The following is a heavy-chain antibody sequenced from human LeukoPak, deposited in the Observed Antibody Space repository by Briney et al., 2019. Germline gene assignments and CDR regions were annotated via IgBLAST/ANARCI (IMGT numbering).Heavy chain of an antibody. J-gene: IGHJ4*02. Sequence: GGSXXSYYWSWIRQPPGKGLEWIGYIYYSGSTNYNPSLKSRVTISVDTSKNQFSLKLSSVTAADTAVYYCARGPEPSTVSFDYWGQGTLVTVSS. CDR1: GGSXXSYY. V-gene: IGHV4-59*08. CDR3: ARGPEPSTVSFDY. CDR2: IYYSGST. D-gene: IGHD4-11*01.